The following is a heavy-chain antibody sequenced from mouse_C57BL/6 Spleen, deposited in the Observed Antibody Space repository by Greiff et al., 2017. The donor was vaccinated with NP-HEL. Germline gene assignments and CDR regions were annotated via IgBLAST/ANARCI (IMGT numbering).Heavy chain of an antibody. D-gene: IGHD1-1*01. V-gene: IGHV5-16*01. J-gene: IGHJ1*03. CDR2: INYDGSST. Sequence: EVKLVESEGGLVQPGSSMKLSCTASGFTFSDYYMAWVRQVPEKGLEWVANINYDGSSTYYLDSLKSRFIISRDNAKNILYLQMSSLKSEDTATYYCARARDYYYWYFDVWGTGTTVTVSS. CDR1: GFTFSDYY. CDR3: ARARDYYYWYFDV.